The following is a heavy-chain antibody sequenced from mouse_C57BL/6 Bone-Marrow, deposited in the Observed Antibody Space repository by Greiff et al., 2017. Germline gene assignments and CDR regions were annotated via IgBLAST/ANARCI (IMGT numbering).Heavy chain of an antibody. J-gene: IGHJ3*01. Sequence: EVQRVESGGGLVQPKGSLKLSCAASGFSFNTYAMNWVRQAPGKGLEWVARIRSKSNNYATYYADSVKDRFTISRDDSESMLYLQMNNLKTEDTAMYYCVRDSSGAWFAYWGQGTLVTVSA. CDR3: VRDSSGAWFAY. CDR2: IRSKSNNYAT. D-gene: IGHD3-1*01. V-gene: IGHV10-1*01. CDR1: GFSFNTYA.